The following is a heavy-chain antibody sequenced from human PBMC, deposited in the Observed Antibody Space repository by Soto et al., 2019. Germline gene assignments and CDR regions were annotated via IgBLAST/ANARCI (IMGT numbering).Heavy chain of an antibody. Sequence: SETLSLTCAVYGGSFSGYYWSWIRQPPGKGLEWIGEINHSGSTNYNPSIKSRVTISVDTTKNQFSLKLISVTAADTAVYYCARVRLGINDAFDIWGQGTMVTVSS. CDR1: GGSFSGYY. J-gene: IGHJ3*02. CDR3: ARVRLGINDAFDI. D-gene: IGHD7-27*01. V-gene: IGHV4-34*01. CDR2: INHSGST.